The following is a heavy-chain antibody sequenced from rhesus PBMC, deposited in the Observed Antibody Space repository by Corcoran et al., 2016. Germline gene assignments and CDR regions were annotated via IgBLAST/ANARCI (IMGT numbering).Heavy chain of an antibody. CDR1: GGSISSSY. D-gene: IGHD1-20*01. Sequence: QLQLQESGPGLVKPSETLSVTCAVSGGSISSSYWSWLRQAPGKGLEWIGYIYGSGSSTNYNPSIKSRVTLSVDTSKNQLSLKLSSVTAADTAVYYCASDPAGTNLDYWGQGVLVTVSS. CDR2: IYGSGSST. V-gene: IGHV4-169*02. J-gene: IGHJ4*01. CDR3: ASDPAGTNLDY.